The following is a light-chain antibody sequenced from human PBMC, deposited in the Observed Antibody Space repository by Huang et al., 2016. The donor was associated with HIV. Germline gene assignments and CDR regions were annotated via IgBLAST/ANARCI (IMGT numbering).Light chain of an antibody. V-gene: IGKV3-11*01. CDR1: QSVFSS. J-gene: IGKJ2*01. CDR3: QQRSAWPRT. CDR2: DAS. Sequence: EIVLTQSPGTLSLSPGERATLSCRTSQSVFSSLAWYQQGPGQAPRLLIYDASNRVTGIPARFSGSGSGTDFTLTISSLEPEDFAVYYCQQRSAWPRTFGQGTKLEIK.